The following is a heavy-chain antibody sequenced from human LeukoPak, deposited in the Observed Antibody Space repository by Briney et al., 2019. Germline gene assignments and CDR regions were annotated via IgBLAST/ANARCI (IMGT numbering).Heavy chain of an antibody. V-gene: IGHV3-7*01. J-gene: IGHJ4*02. CDR1: GFTFSSYW. CDR3: ARELIVGFLEWLIDY. Sequence: GGSLRLSCAASGFTFSSYWMSWVRQAPGKGLEWVANIKQGGSEKYYVDSVKGRFTISRDNAKNSLYLQMNSLRAEDTAVYYCARELIVGFLEWLIDYWGQGTLVTVSS. D-gene: IGHD3-3*02. CDR2: IKQGGSEK.